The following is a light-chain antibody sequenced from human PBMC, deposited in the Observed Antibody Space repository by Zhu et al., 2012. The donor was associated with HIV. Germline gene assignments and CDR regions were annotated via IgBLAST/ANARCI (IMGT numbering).Light chain of an antibody. J-gene: IGKJ1*01. CDR1: QSIGTN. CDR2: GAF. V-gene: IGKV3-15*01. Sequence: EIVLTQSPASLSVSPGERATLSCRASQSIGTNLAWYQQKGGQAPRLLIHGAFVRATGVPARFSGSGSGTEFTLTISSLQSEDFATYYCQQYNSYPTFGQGTKVEMK. CDR3: QQYNSYPT.